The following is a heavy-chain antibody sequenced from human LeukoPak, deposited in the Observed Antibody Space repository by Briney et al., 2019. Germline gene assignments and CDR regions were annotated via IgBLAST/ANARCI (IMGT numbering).Heavy chain of an antibody. V-gene: IGHV3-48*01. Sequence: PGGSLRLSCAASGFTFSTYTMHWVRQASGKGLEWVSHITSSTESINYADSVRGRFTVSRDDAKNSLYLQMNSLSVEDTAVYYCARGAPSDMDVWGKGTTVIVSS. CDR1: GFTFSTYT. CDR2: ITSSTESI. CDR3: ARGAPSDMDV. J-gene: IGHJ6*03.